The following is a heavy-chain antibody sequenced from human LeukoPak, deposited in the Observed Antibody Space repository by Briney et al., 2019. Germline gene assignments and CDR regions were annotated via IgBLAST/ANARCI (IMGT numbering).Heavy chain of an antibody. J-gene: IGHJ6*03. CDR2: IYYSGST. CDR3: ARDSVGQQLAPARYYYYMDV. V-gene: IGHV4-31*03. D-gene: IGHD6-13*01. Sequence: SETLSLTCTVSGGSISSGGYYWSWIRQHPGKGLEWIGYIYYSGSTYYNPSLKSRVTISVDTSKNQFSLKLSSVTAADTAVNYCARDSVGQQLAPARYYYYMDVWGKGTTVTVSS. CDR1: GGSISSGGYY.